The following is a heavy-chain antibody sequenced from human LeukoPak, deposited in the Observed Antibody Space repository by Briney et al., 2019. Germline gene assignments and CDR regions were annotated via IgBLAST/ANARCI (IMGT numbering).Heavy chain of an antibody. J-gene: IGHJ4*02. Sequence: ASVKVSCTASGGTFSSYAISWVRQAPGQGLEWMGGIIPIFGTANYAQKFQGRVTITADESTSTAYMELSSLRSEDTAVYYCARAKGYSYGTILFDYWGQGTLVTVSS. V-gene: IGHV1-69*13. CDR2: IIPIFGTA. D-gene: IGHD5-18*01. CDR3: ARAKGYSYGTILFDY. CDR1: GGTFSSYA.